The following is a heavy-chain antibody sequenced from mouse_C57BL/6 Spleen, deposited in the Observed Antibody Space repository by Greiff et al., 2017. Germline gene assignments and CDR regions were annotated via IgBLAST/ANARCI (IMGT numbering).Heavy chain of an antibody. CDR1: GYTFTSYW. Sequence: QVQLQQPGAELVRPGSSVKLSCKASGYTFTSYWMAWVKQRPGQDLEWIGNIYPSDSETHYNQKFKDKATLTVDKSSSTAYMQLSSLTSEDSAVXYCARRGGPFYAMDYWGQGTSGTVSS. CDR3: ARRGGPFYAMDY. J-gene: IGHJ4*01. V-gene: IGHV1-61*01. CDR2: IYPSDSET.